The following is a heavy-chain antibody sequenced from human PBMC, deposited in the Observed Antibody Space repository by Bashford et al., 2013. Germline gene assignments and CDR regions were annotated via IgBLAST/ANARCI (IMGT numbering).Heavy chain of an antibody. CDR2: ITHSGRT. Sequence: SETLSLTCAVYGGSFSGYYWSWIRQPPGKGLEWIGEITHSGRTNYNPSLKSRITISVDTSKNQFSLKLSSVTAADTAVYYCARDEGGTAVQLERRYYYYGMDVWGQGTTVTVSS. CDR3: ARDEGGTAVQLERRYYYYGMDV. J-gene: IGHJ6*02. D-gene: IGHD1-1*01. CDR1: GGSFSGYY. V-gene: IGHV4-34*01.